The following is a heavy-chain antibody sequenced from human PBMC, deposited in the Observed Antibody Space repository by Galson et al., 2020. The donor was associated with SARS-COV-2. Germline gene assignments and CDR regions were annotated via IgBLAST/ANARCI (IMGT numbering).Heavy chain of an antibody. CDR2: IYYTGST. J-gene: IGHJ4*02. CDR3: TRGGSSGFGELFDS. Sequence: ASETLSLTCTVSGASIRSGGSYWSWIRRQHAGKGLEWIGYIYYTGSTSYNPSLKNRISISLDTSKNQFSLKLNSVAAADTAVYYCTRGGSSGFGELFDSWGQGTLVTVSS. CDR1: GASIRSGGSY. V-gene: IGHV4-31*03. D-gene: IGHD3-10*01.